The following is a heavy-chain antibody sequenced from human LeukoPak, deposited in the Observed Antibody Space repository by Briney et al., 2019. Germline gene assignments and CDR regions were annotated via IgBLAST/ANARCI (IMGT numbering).Heavy chain of an antibody. V-gene: IGHV4-34*01. CDR3: ARDSVYYYDSSGNRVEAFDI. Sequence: SETLSLTCAVYGGSLSGYYWSWLRQPPGKGLEWIGEINQRRSTNYNPSLKSRVTISVDTSKNQFSLSLSSVTAADTAVYYCARDSVYYYDSSGNRVEAFDIWGQGTMVTVSS. CDR2: INQRRST. J-gene: IGHJ3*02. CDR1: GGSLSGYY. D-gene: IGHD3-22*01.